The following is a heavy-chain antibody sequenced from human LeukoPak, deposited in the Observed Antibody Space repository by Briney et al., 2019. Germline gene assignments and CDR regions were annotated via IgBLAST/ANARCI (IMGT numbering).Heavy chain of an antibody. CDR3: AKDPGLLWFGELLPHDAFDI. Sequence: PGGSLRLSCAASGFTFSSYAMSWVRQAPGKGLEWVSAISGSGGSTYYADSVKGRFTISRDNSKNTLYLQMNSLRAEDTAVYYCAKDPGLLWFGELLPHDAFDIWGQGTMVTVSS. CDR1: GFTFSSYA. D-gene: IGHD3-10*01. J-gene: IGHJ3*02. CDR2: ISGSGGST. V-gene: IGHV3-23*01.